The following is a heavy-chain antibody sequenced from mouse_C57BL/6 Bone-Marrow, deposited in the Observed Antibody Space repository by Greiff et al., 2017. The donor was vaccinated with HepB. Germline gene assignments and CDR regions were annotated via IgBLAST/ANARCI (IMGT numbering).Heavy chain of an antibody. Sequence: DVKLVESEGGLVQPGSSMKLSCTASGFTFSDYYMAWVRQVPEKGLEWVANINYDGSSTYYLDSLKSRFIISRDNAKNILYLQMSSLKSEDTATYYCARVLRSFDYWGQGTTLTVSS. V-gene: IGHV5-16*01. CDR1: GFTFSDYY. D-gene: IGHD1-1*01. J-gene: IGHJ2*01. CDR2: INYDGSST. CDR3: ARVLRSFDY.